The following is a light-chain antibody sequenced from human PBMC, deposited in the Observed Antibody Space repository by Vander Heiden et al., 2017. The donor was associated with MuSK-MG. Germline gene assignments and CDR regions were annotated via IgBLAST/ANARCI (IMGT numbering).Light chain of an antibody. CDR2: SDD. CDR3: AVWDDSLNGRV. V-gene: IGLV1-44*01. CDR1: SSNIGSNT. J-gene: IGLJ3*02. Sequence: QSVLTQPPSASGTPGQRATISCSGGSSNIGSNTVNWYQQLAGTAPKLLIYSDDHRPSGVPDRISGSKSGTSASLAISGLQSEDEANYFCAVWDDSLNGRVFGGGTKLTVL.